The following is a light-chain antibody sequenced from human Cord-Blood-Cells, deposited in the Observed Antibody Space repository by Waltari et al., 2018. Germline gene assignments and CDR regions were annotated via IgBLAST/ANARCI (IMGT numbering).Light chain of an antibody. CDR1: QDISNY. J-gene: IGKJ4*01. CDR3: QQYDNLPLT. Sequence: DIQMTQSPSSLSASVGDRVTITCQASQDISNYLNWYQQKPGKAPELLIYDASKLETGVPSRVSGSGSGADFTFTNSSLQPGDFATYYCQQYDNLPLTFGGGTKVEIK. V-gene: IGKV1-33*01. CDR2: DAS.